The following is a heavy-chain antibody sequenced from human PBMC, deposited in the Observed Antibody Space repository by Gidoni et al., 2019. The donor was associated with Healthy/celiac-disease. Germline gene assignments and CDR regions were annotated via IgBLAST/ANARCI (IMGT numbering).Heavy chain of an antibody. V-gene: IGHV3-30*18. D-gene: IGHD6-13*01. CDR3: AKERGVQQLVPFIDY. J-gene: IGHJ4*02. Sequence: QVQLVESGGGVVQPGRSLRLACAASGFHFSSYGMHWVRPVPGKGLEWVAVISYDGSNKYYADSVKGRFTISRDNSKNTLYLQMNSLRAEDTAVYYCAKERGVQQLVPFIDYWGQGTLVTVSS. CDR2: ISYDGSNK. CDR1: GFHFSSYG.